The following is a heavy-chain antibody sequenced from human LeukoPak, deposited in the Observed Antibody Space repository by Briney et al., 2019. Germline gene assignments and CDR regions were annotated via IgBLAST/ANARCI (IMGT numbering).Heavy chain of an antibody. CDR1: GFTLSSNW. CDR3: ARAGRRDSSAYYYGY. V-gene: IGHV3-7*01. Sequence: GGSLRLSCEASGFTLSSNWMSWVRQAPGKGLEWVANIKEDGSDQYYVDSVKGRFTISRDNSKNTLSVQMNSLRAEDTAMYYCARAGRRDSSAYYYGYWGQGTLVTVSS. CDR2: IKEDGSDQ. D-gene: IGHD3-22*01. J-gene: IGHJ4*02.